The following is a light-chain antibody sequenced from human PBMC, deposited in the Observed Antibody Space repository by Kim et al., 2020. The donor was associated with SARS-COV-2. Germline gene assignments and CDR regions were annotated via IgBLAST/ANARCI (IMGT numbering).Light chain of an antibody. V-gene: IGLV1-51*01. CDR1: SSNIGNNS. CDR3: GTWDSSLSAGQV. Sequence: QSVLTQPPSVSAAPGQKVTISCSGSSSNIGNNSVSWYQQLPGTAPKLLIYDNNKRPSGIPDRFSGSKSGTSATLGITGLQTGDEADYYCGTWDSSLSAGQVFGGGTKLTVL. J-gene: IGLJ3*02. CDR2: DNN.